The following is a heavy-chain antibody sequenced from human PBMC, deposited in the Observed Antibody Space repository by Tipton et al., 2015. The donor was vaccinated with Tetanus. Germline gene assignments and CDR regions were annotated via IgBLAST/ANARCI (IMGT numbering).Heavy chain of an antibody. J-gene: IGHJ4*02. CDR1: GDSISSSDFY. V-gene: IGHV4-31*03. CDR3: ARANYDFSKKGPFDS. D-gene: IGHD3-3*01. Sequence: TLSLTCTVSGDSISSSDFYWSWIRQHPGKGLEWIGYIYFTGTTYYNPSLESRLTISIDTSKNQFSLELTSVTAADTAVYYCARANYDFSKKGPFDSWGQGSLVIVSS. CDR2: IYFTGTT.